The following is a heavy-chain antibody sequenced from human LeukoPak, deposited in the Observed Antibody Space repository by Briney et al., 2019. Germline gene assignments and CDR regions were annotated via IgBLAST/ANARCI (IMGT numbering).Heavy chain of an antibody. CDR2: IRSKANSYAT. D-gene: IGHD1-14*01. V-gene: IGHV3-73*01. CDR3: TRHIKGSKNWFDP. CDR1: GFTFSGSA. J-gene: IGHJ5*02. Sequence: GGSLILSCAASGFTFSGSAMHWVRQASGKGLEWVGRIRSKANSYATAYAASVKGRFTISRDDPKNTAYLQMNSLKTEDTAVYYCTRHIKGSKNWFDPWGQGTLVTVSS.